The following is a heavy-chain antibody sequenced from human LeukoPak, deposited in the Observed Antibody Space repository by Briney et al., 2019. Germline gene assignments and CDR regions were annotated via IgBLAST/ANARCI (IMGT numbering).Heavy chain of an antibody. Sequence: GGSLRLSCAASGFTFSGSAMHWVRQASGKGLEWVSYISSSGSTIYYADSVKGRFTISRDNAKNSLYLQMNSLRAEDTAFYYCARQNIVVVPHFDYWGQGTLVTVSS. CDR1: GFTFSGSA. CDR2: ISSSGSTI. V-gene: IGHV3-48*03. CDR3: ARQNIVVVPHFDY. J-gene: IGHJ4*02. D-gene: IGHD2-15*01.